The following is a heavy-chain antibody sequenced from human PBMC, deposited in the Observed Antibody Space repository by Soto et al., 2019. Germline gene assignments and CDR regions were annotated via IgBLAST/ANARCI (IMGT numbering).Heavy chain of an antibody. V-gene: IGHV3-23*01. CDR2: ISDSGDRT. Sequence: PGGSLRLSCASSGFTLSMSAVNWVRQAPGKGLEWVSYISDSGDRTYYADSVKGRFTISRDRSKNTVSLQMDSLRAEDTAVYYCANDRGIIVKAGDAFDVWGQGTKVTVSS. D-gene: IGHD3-16*02. CDR1: GFTLSMSA. CDR3: ANDRGIIVKAGDAFDV. J-gene: IGHJ3*01.